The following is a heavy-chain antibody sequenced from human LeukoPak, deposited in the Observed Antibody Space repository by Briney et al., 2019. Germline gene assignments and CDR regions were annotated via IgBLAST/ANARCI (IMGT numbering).Heavy chain of an antibody. CDR3: ARADDYDDY. V-gene: IGHV1-18*01. CDR2: ISGYSGNT. CDR1: GYTFTSYS. Sequence: LRASVKVSCKTSGYTFTSYSITWVRQAPGEGLEWMGWISGYSGNTNYEQKFQGRVTMTTDTSTSTAYMELRNLRFDDTAVYYCARADDYDDYWGQGSLVTVSS. J-gene: IGHJ4*02.